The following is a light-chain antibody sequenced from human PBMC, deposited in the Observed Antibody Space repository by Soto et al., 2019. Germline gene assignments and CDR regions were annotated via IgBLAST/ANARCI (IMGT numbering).Light chain of an antibody. Sequence: QSVLTQPASVSGSPGQSITISCTGTSSDVGGYNYVSWYQQHPGKAPKLMIYEVSNRPSGVSNRFSGSKSGNTASLTISGLQVEDEADYYCSSYTSSSTLDWVFGGGTKLTVL. CDR1: SSDVGGYNY. V-gene: IGLV2-14*01. CDR2: EVS. J-gene: IGLJ3*02. CDR3: SSYTSSSTLDWV.